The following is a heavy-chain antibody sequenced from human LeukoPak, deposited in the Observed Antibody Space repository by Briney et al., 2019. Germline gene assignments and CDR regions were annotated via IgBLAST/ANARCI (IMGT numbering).Heavy chain of an antibody. CDR3: ASHSTTVTTFFWFDP. J-gene: IGHJ5*02. CDR1: GFTFSSYA. D-gene: IGHD4-17*01. CDR2: ISSSGSTI. Sequence: GGSLRLSCAASGFTFSSYAMNWVRQAPGKGLEWVSYISSSGSTIYYADSVKGRFTISRDNAKNSLYLQMNSLRAEDTAVYYCASHSTTVTTFFWFDPWGQGTLVTVSS. V-gene: IGHV3-48*03.